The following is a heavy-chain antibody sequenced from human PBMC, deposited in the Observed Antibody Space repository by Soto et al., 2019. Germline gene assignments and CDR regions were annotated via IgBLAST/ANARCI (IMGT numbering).Heavy chain of an antibody. V-gene: IGHV1-18*01. CDR3: ARDSSTGYYSGMDV. CDR2: ISAYNGNT. Sequence: ASVKVSCKASGYTFTSYGISWVRQAPGQGLEWMGWISAYNGNTDYAEELQGRVTMTTDTSTSTAYMELRSLRSDDTAVYFCARDSSTGYYSGMDVWGQGTTVTVSS. CDR1: GYTFTSYG. J-gene: IGHJ6*02.